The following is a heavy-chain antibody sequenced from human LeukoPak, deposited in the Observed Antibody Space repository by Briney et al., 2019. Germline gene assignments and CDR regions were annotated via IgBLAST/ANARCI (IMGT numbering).Heavy chain of an antibody. J-gene: IGHJ4*02. V-gene: IGHV3-30-3*01. D-gene: IGHD3-22*01. Sequence: PGGSLRLSCAASGFTFSSYAMHWVRQAPGKGLEWVAVISYDGSNKYYVDSVKGRFTISRDNSKNTLYLQMNSLKAEDTAVYYCARGRIVIAPHVYWGQGALVTVSS. CDR1: GFTFSSYA. CDR2: ISYDGSNK. CDR3: ARGRIVIAPHVY.